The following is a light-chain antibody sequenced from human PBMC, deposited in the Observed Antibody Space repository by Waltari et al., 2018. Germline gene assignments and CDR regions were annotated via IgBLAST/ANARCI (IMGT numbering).Light chain of an antibody. Sequence: DVQMTQSPSSLSASVGDRITITCQATRDIDTYLNWYQHKPGKAPKLLIYDADTLQRGVPSRFSGSRSGTHFSFTINNLQPDDFATYYCQQCSTLPFTFGGGT. CDR1: RDIDTY. CDR3: QQCSTLPFT. CDR2: DAD. J-gene: IGKJ4*01. V-gene: IGKV1-33*01.